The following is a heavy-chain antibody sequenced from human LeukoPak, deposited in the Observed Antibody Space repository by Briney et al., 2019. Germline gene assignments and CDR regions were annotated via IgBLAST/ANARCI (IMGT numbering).Heavy chain of an antibody. D-gene: IGHD5-24*01. J-gene: IGHJ4*02. CDR3: VSTKDGYNFVY. CDR2: IYYSGST. CDR1: GGSLSSSSYY. Sequence: SETLSLTCTVSGGSLSSSSYYWGWIRQPPGKGLEWIGSIYYSGSTYYNPSLKSRVTIFVDTSKSQFSLKVSSVTAADTAVYYCVSTKDGYNFVYWGQGTLVTVSS. V-gene: IGHV4-39*01.